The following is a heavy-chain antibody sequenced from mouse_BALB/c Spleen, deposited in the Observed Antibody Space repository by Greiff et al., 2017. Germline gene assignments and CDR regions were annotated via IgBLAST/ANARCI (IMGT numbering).Heavy chain of an antibody. Sequence: VQLQQSGPELVKPGASVKISCKASGYTFTDYNMHWVKQSHGKSLEWIGYIYPYNGGTGYNQKFKSKATLTVDNSSSTAYMELRSLTSEDSAVYYCARGDYRYDYFDYWGQGTSVTVSS. J-gene: IGHJ4*01. CDR3: ARGDYRYDYFDY. CDR2: IYPYNGGT. CDR1: GYTFTDYN. D-gene: IGHD2-14*01. V-gene: IGHV1S29*02.